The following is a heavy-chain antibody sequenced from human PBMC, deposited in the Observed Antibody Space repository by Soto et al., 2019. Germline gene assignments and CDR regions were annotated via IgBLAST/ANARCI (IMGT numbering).Heavy chain of an antibody. CDR3: ARDRADWLLFDYYYYGMDV. J-gene: IGHJ6*02. V-gene: IGHV3-21*01. D-gene: IGHD3-9*01. Sequence: EVQLVESGGGLVKPGGSLRLSCAASGFTFSSYSMNWVRQAPGKGLEWVSSISSSSSYIYYADSVKGRFTISRDNAKNSLYLQMNSLRAEDTAVYYCARDRADWLLFDYYYYGMDVWGQGTTVTVSS. CDR2: ISSSSSYI. CDR1: GFTFSSYS.